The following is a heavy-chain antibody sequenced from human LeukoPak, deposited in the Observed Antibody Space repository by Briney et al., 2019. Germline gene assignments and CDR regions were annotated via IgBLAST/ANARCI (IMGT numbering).Heavy chain of an antibody. V-gene: IGHV3-49*03. D-gene: IGHD4-17*01. CDR2: IRSKAYGGTT. J-gene: IGHJ3*02. CDR1: GFTFGDYA. CDR3: TSAYDYGDYLNAFDI. Sequence: GGSLRLSCTASGFTFGDYAMSWFRQAPGKGLEWVGFIRSKAYGGTTEYAASVKGRFTISRDDSKSIAYLQMNSLKTEDTAVYYCTSAYDYGDYLNAFDIRGQGTMVTVSS.